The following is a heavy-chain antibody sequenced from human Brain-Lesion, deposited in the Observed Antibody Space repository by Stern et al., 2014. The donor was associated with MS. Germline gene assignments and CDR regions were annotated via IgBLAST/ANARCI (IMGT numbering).Heavy chain of an antibody. D-gene: IGHD1-26*01. CDR3: ATLSPGAGGNYYRHFDY. J-gene: IGHJ4*02. CDR1: GYTLTELS. V-gene: IGHV1-24*01. Sequence: VQLVESGAEVKKPGASVKVSCKVSGYTLTELSMHWVRQAPRKGLEWMGGFDTEDGETIYAKKFQGRVTMTEDPSTDTAYMELSSLRSEDTAVYYCATLSPGAGGNYYRHFDYWGQGTLGTVSS. CDR2: FDTEDGET.